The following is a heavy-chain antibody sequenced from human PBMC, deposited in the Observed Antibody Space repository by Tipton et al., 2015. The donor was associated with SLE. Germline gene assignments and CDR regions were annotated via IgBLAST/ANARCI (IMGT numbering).Heavy chain of an antibody. D-gene: IGHD6-13*01. Sequence: QLVQSGPEVKKPGSSVKVSCKASGGTFSSYAISWVRQAPGQGLEWMGIINPSGGSTSYAQKFQGRVTMTRDTSTSTVYMELSSLRSEDTAVYYCARLMQQLVPDAFDIWGQGTMVTVSS. CDR2: INPSGGST. CDR3: ARLMQQLVPDAFDI. J-gene: IGHJ3*02. V-gene: IGHV1-46*01. CDR1: GGTFSSYA.